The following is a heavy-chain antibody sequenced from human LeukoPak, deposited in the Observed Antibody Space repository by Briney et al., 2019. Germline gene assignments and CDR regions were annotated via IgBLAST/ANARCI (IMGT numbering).Heavy chain of an antibody. CDR3: ARDQSRNYYYYMDV. CDR1: GFTFDDYG. J-gene: IGHJ6*03. Sequence: GGSLRLSCAASGFTFDDYGMSWVRQAPGKGLEWVSGINWNGGSTGYADSVKGRFTISRDNAKNPLYLQMNSLRAEDTAVYYCARDQSRNYYYYMDVWGKGTTVTVSS. CDR2: INWNGGST. V-gene: IGHV3-20*04.